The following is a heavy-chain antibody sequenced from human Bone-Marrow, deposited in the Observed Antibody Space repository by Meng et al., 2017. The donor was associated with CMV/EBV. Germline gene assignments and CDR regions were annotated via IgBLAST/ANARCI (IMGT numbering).Heavy chain of an antibody. CDR3: ARALRYRGYCSSTSCPNYYYYGMDV. Sequence: GESLKISCAASGFTFSSYSMNWVRQAPGKGLEWVSSISSSSSYIYYADSVKGRFTISRDNAKNSLYLQMNSLRAEDTAVYYCARALRYRGYCSSTSCPNYYYYGMDVWGQGTTDTVSS. D-gene: IGHD2-2*01. V-gene: IGHV3-21*01. CDR1: GFTFSSYS. CDR2: ISSSSSYI. J-gene: IGHJ6*02.